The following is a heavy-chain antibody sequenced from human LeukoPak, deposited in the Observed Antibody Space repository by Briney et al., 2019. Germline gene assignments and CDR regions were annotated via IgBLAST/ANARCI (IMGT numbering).Heavy chain of an antibody. CDR2: IQYDGSEE. V-gene: IGHV3-30*02. CDR1: GFTFSSYG. D-gene: IGHD5-18*01. Sequence: GGSLRLSCAASGFTFSSYGMNWVRQAPGKGLEWVTFIQYDGSEEYYGDSVKGRFTISRDNSKNTLYLQFNSLRPEDTAVYYCPKNRGYNYGLDAFDIWGQGTMVTVSS. J-gene: IGHJ3*02. CDR3: PKNRGYNYGLDAFDI.